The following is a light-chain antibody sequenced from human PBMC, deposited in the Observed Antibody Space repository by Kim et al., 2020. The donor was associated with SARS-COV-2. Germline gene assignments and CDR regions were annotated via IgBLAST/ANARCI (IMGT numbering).Light chain of an antibody. CDR2: DNN. V-gene: IGLV1-44*01. J-gene: IGLJ2*01. CDR3: AAWDDSLSGLV. Sequence: QSVLIQPPSTSGTPGQRVTISCSGSSSNLGSHIVNWYRQLPGTAPKLVMYDNNLRPSGVPDRFSGSKSGTSASLAISGLQSDDEGDYYCAAWDDSLSGLVLGGGTQLTVL. CDR1: SSNLGSHI.